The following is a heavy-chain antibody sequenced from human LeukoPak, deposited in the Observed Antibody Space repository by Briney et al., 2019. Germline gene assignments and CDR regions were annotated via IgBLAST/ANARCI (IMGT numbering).Heavy chain of an antibody. J-gene: IGHJ4*02. CDR1: GYTFTGYY. V-gene: IGHV1-2*02. Sequence: RASVKVSCKASGYTFTGYYMHWVRQAPGQGLERMGWINPNSGGTNYAQKFQGRVTMTRDTSISTAYMELSRLRSDDTAVYYCARRPDADTAMVFDYWGQGTLVTVSS. CDR3: ARRPDADTAMVFDY. D-gene: IGHD5-18*01. CDR2: INPNSGGT.